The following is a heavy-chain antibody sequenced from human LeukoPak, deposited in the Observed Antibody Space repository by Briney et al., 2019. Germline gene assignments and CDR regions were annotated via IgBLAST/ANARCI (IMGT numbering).Heavy chain of an antibody. CDR1: GFTVSSNY. J-gene: IGHJ4*02. V-gene: IGHV3-66*04. Sequence: GESLRLSCAVSGFTVSSNYMSWVRQAPGKGLEWVSIIYSGGSTYYADSVKGRFTISRDNSENTLYLQMNSLRPEDTAVYFCTRRGYGDYAPFDYWGQGTLVTVSS. D-gene: IGHD4-17*01. CDR3: TRRGYGDYAPFDY. CDR2: IYSGGST.